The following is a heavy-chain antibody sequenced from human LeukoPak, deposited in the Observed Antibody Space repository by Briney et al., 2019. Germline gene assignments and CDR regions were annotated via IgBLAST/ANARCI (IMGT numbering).Heavy chain of an antibody. CDR1: GFTFSSYS. CDR2: ISSSTSYI. V-gene: IGHV3-21*01. CDR3: ASDIYDTAPVAFDY. Sequence: GRSLRLSCAASGFTFSSYSMNWVRQAPGKGLEWVSSISSSTSYIYYADSVKGRFTISRDNAKNSLFLQMNSLRADDTAVYYCASDIYDTAPVAFDYWGQGTLVTVSS. D-gene: IGHD5/OR15-5a*01. J-gene: IGHJ4*02.